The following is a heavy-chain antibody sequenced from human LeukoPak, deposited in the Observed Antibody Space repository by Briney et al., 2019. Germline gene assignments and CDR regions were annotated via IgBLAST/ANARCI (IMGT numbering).Heavy chain of an antibody. J-gene: IGHJ6*02. Sequence: GASVKVSCKASGYTFTSYGISWVRQAPGQGLEWMGWISAYNGNTNYAQKLQGRVTMTTDTSTSTAYMELRSLRSDDTAVYYCARSSPYYYYYGMDVWGQGTTVTVSS. CDR2: ISAYNGNT. V-gene: IGHV1-18*01. D-gene: IGHD6-6*01. CDR3: ARSSPYYYYYGMDV. CDR1: GYTFTSYG.